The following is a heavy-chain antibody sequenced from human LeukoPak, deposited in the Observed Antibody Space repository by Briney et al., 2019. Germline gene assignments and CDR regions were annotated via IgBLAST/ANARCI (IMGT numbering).Heavy chain of an antibody. CDR3: AKDGEYSSGQDY. D-gene: IGHD6-19*01. Sequence: HPGGSLRLSCAASGFTFSSYAMSWVRQAPGKGLEWVSAISGSGGSTYYADSVKGRFTISRDNSKNTLYLQMNSLRAEDTAVYYCAKDGEYSSGQDYWGQGTLVTVSS. V-gene: IGHV3-23*01. J-gene: IGHJ4*02. CDR2: ISGSGGST. CDR1: GFTFSSYA.